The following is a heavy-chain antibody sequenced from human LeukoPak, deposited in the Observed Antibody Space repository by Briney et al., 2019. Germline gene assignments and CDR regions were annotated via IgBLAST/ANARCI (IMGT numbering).Heavy chain of an antibody. CDR2: ITGSADNT. Sequence: GGSLRLSCVASGFTFRNFGMHWVRQAPGKGPEGVSGITGSADNTYYADSVKGRFTISRDNSKNTLYLQMNSLRAEDTAVYYCAKDRYSSSWNDAFDIWGQGTMVTVSS. CDR1: GFTFRNFG. J-gene: IGHJ3*02. V-gene: IGHV3-23*01. CDR3: AKDRYSSSWNDAFDI. D-gene: IGHD6-13*01.